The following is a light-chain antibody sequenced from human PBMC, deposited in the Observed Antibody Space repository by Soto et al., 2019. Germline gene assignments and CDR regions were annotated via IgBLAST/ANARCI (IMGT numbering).Light chain of an antibody. CDR1: QSVSTY. V-gene: IGKV3-11*01. J-gene: IGKJ5*01. CDR3: QQRSKWPIT. CDR2: DAS. Sequence: DIVLTQSPATLSLSPGEIATLSFRASQSVSTYLAWYQQKPGQAPRLFIYDASNRATGIPARFSGSGSGTDFTLTISSLEPEDFAVYYCQQRSKWPITFGQGTRLEIK.